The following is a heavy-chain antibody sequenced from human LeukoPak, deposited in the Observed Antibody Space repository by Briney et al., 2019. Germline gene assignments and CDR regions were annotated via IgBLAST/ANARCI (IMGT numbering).Heavy chain of an antibody. CDR3: AKSPRYSYGKYYFDY. CDR1: GFTFSSYA. D-gene: IGHD5-18*01. V-gene: IGHV3-23*01. CDR2: ISGSGGST. Sequence: GGSLRLSCAASGFTFSSYAMSWVRQAPGKGLGWVSAISGSGGSTYYADSVKGRFTISRDNSKNTLYLQMNSLRAEDTAVDYCAKSPRYSYGKYYFDYWGQGTLVTVSS. J-gene: IGHJ4*02.